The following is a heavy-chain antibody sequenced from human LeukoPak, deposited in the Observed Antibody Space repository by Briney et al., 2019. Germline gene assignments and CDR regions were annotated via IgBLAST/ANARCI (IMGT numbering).Heavy chain of an antibody. Sequence: ASVKVSCKASGYTFTSYYMHWVRQAPGQGLEWMGIINPSGGSTSYAQKFQGRVTMTRDMSTSTVYMELSSLRSEDTAVYYCARASPRRGYSYGYQYWGQGTLVTVSS. CDR2: INPSGGST. D-gene: IGHD5-18*01. J-gene: IGHJ4*02. CDR3: ARASPRRGYSYGYQY. CDR1: GYTFTSYY. V-gene: IGHV1-46*01.